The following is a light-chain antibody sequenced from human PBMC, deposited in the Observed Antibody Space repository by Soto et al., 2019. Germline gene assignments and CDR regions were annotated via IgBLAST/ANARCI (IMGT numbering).Light chain of an antibody. CDR1: QSISYY. Sequence: EIVMPKSPATLSVAPVGRSPPYCTASQSISYYLAWYPQKPGQAPRLLIYDASTRATGVPVRFSGSGSGTEVTLTISSLQSEELGVYYCQQNKDWPGTFGQGNKVDIK. CDR2: DAS. V-gene: IGKV3-15*01. CDR3: QQNKDWPGT. J-gene: IGKJ1*01.